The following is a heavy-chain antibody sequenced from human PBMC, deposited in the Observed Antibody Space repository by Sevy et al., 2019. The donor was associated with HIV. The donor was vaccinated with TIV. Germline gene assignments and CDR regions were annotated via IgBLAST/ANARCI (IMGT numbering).Heavy chain of an antibody. CDR1: GFTFSSYW. CDR2: IKQDGSEK. CDR3: ARVGVYYYDSSGPFDY. V-gene: IGHV3-7*01. J-gene: IGHJ4*02. Sequence: GGSLRLSCAASGFTFSSYWMSWVRQAPGKGLEWVANIKQDGSEKYYVDSVKGRFTISRDNAKNSLYLQMNSLRAEDKAVYYCARVGVYYYDSSGPFDYWGQGTLVTVSS. D-gene: IGHD3-22*01.